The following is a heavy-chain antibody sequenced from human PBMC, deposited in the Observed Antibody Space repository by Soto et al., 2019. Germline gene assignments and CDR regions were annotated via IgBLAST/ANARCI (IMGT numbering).Heavy chain of an antibody. V-gene: IGHV4-30-2*01. J-gene: IGHJ4*02. CDR2: VSHRGTA. CDR3: ARIHLSQSSLDY. D-gene: IGHD6-19*01. CDR1: GGSIDSTDYS. Sequence: ASETLSLTCGVSGGSIDSTDYSLSWIRQPPGKGLEWIGYVSHRGTAYSIPSLKGRLTLSMDSSQTQFSLKLTSVTAADSAVYYCARIHLSQSSLDYWGRVXLGTFAS.